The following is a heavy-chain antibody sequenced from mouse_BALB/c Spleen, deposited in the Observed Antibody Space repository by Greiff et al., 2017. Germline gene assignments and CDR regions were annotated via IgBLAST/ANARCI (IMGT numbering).Heavy chain of an antibody. Sequence: VKVVESGPGLVQPSQSLSITCTVSGFSLTSYGVHWVRQSPGKGLEWLGVIWSGGSTDYNAAFISRLSISKDNSKSQVFFKMNSLQANDTAIYYCARKYGNVYAMDYWGQGTSVTVSS. J-gene: IGHJ4*01. CDR3: ARKYGNVYAMDY. D-gene: IGHD2-1*01. CDR1: GFSLTSYG. V-gene: IGHV2-2*02. CDR2: IWSGGST.